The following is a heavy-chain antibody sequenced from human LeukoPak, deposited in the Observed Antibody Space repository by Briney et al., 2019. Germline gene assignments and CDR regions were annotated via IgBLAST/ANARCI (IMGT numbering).Heavy chain of an antibody. CDR1: GGSISSYY. CDR3: ARGGPIAVAGIPRYWYFDL. J-gene: IGHJ2*01. V-gene: IGHV4-34*01. Sequence: SETLSLTCTVSGGSISSYYWSWIRQPPGKGLEWIGEINHSGSTNYNPSLKSRVTISVDTSKNQFSLKLSSVTAADTAVYYCARGGPIAVAGIPRYWYFDLWGRGTLVTVSS. CDR2: INHSGST. D-gene: IGHD6-19*01.